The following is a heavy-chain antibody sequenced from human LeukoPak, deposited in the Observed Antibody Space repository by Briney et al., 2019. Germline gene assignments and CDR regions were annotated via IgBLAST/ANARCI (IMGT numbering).Heavy chain of an antibody. CDR2: IYPGDSDT. J-gene: IGHJ4*02. Sequence: RGESLKISCKGSGYSFTSYWIGWVRQMPGKGLEWMGIIYPGDSDTRYSPSFQGQVTISADKSISTAYLQWSSLKASDTAMYYCVRKGYCGGDCYSGPGFDYWGQGTLVTVSS. CDR1: GYSFTSYW. CDR3: VRKGYCGGDCYSGPGFDY. D-gene: IGHD2-21*02. V-gene: IGHV5-51*01.